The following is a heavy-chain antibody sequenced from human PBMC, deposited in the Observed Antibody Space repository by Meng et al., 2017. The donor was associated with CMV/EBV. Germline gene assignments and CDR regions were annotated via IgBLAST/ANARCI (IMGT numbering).Heavy chain of an antibody. D-gene: IGHD6-13*01. V-gene: IGHV4-34*01. Sequence: HLQQSGRGLLTPSATLSLPCAVYGGSFSGYDWSWTRQPPGKGLEWIGEINHSGSTNYNPSLKSRVTISVDTSKNQFSLKLSSVTAADTAVYYCARGGIAAAGPFDYWGQGTLVTVSS. J-gene: IGHJ4*02. CDR1: GGSFSGYD. CDR3: ARGGIAAAGPFDY. CDR2: INHSGST.